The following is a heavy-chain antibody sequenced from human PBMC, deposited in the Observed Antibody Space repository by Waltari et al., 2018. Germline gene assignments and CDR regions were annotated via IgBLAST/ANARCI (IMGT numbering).Heavy chain of an antibody. J-gene: IGHJ2*01. CDR3: ARSRKQLVRGFDL. V-gene: IGHV4-34*01. D-gene: IGHD6-13*01. Sequence: QVQLQQWGAGLLKPSETLSLTCAVYGGSFSGYYWSWIRQPPGKGLGWIGEINHSGSTNYNPSLKSRVTISVDTSKNQFSLKLSSVTAADTAVYYCARSRKQLVRGFDLWGRGTLVTVSS. CDR2: INHSGST. CDR1: GGSFSGYY.